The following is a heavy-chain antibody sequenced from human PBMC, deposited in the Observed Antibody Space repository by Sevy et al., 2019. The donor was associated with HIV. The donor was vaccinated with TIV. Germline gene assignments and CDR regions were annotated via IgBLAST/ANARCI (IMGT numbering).Heavy chain of an antibody. CDR2: ISYDGSNK. CDR1: GFTFSSYG. J-gene: IGHJ3*02. D-gene: IGHD3-10*01. CDR3: AKDQGGLLWFGIDAFDI. V-gene: IGHV3-30*18. Sequence: GESLRLSCAASGFTFSSYGMHWVRQAPGKGLEWVAVISYDGSNKYYADSVKGRFTISRDNSKNTLYLQMNSLRAEDTAVYYCAKDQGGLLWFGIDAFDIWGQGTMVTVSS.